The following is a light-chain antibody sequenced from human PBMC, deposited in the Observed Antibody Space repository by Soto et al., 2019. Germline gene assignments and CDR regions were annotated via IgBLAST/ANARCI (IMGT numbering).Light chain of an antibody. CDR2: GNS. J-gene: IGLJ1*01. Sequence: QPVLTQPPSVSGAPGQRVTISCTGSSSNIGAGYDVQRYQQLPGTAPKLLMYGNSNRPSGVPDRFSGSKSGTSASLAITGLQAEDEADYYCQSYDSSLTALYVFGIGTKVTVL. V-gene: IGLV1-40*01. CDR3: QSYDSSLTALYV. CDR1: SSNIGAGYD.